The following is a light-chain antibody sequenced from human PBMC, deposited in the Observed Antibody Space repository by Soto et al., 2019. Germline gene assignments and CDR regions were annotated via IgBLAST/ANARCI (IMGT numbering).Light chain of an antibody. V-gene: IGKV3-15*01. J-gene: IGKJ2*01. CDR2: GAS. CDR3: QSYNDWPFT. CDR1: ESLSTY. Sequence: EIVMTQSPATLSVSPGERVTLSCRASESLSTYLAWYQQKPGQAPSLLIYGASTKATGIPARFSGSGSATDFTLTISSLQSADFAVYYCQSYNDWPFTFGHGTKLEI.